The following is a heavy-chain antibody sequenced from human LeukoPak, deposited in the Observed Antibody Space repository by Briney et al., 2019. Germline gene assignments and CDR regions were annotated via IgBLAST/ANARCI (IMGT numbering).Heavy chain of an antibody. D-gene: IGHD2-2*02. CDR1: GGSFSGYY. CDR3: ARGAAIKGFDY. V-gene: IGHV4-34*01. Sequence: RPSETLSLTCAVYGGSFSGYYWSWIRQPPGKGLEWIGEINHGGSTDYNPSLKSRVTIALDKSKNQFSLKLRSVTAADTAVHYWARGAAIKGFDYWRQGTLVTVSS. CDR2: INHGGST. J-gene: IGHJ4*02.